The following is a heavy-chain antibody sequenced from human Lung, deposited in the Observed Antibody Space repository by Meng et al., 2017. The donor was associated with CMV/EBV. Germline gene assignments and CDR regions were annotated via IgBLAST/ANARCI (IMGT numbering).Heavy chain of an antibody. CDR1: GFTFNNYA. CDR3: AKVGPVYCTSTSCYLVRGWLDY. D-gene: IGHD2-2*01. Sequence: GGSLRLXCAASGFTFNNYAMTWVRQAPGKGLEWVSAISGSGGSTHYADSVKGRFTISRDNSKSTLYLQMNSLRDEETAVYYCAKVGPVYCTSTSCYLVRGWLDYXGQGXLITVSS. V-gene: IGHV3-23*01. CDR2: ISGSGGST. J-gene: IGHJ4*02.